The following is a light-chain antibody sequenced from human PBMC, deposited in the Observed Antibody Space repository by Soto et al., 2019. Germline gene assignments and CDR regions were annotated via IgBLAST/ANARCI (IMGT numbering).Light chain of an antibody. Sequence: EIVLTQSPGTLSLSPGERATLSCRASQNVSSSYLAWYQQKPGQAPRLLIYGASSRATGIPDRFSGSGSGTDFTLTISRLEPEDFAVYYCQQYGSSPLTFGQGTKVDIK. CDR1: QNVSSSY. J-gene: IGKJ1*01. CDR3: QQYGSSPLT. V-gene: IGKV3-20*01. CDR2: GAS.